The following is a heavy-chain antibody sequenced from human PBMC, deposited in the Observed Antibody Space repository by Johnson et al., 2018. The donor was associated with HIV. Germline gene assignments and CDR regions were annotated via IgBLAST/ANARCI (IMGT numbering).Heavy chain of an antibody. CDR1: GFTFSSYD. D-gene: IGHD1-26*01. Sequence: MQLVESGGGVVQPGRSLRLSCAASGFTFSSYDMHWVRQVTGKGLEWVSAIGTAGETNYPGSVKGRFTISRENAKNSLYLQMNSLRAGDTAVYYCARGWGIVVAKSAFDIWGQGTMVTVSS. V-gene: IGHV3-13*01. CDR2: IGTAGET. J-gene: IGHJ3*02. CDR3: ARGWGIVVAKSAFDI.